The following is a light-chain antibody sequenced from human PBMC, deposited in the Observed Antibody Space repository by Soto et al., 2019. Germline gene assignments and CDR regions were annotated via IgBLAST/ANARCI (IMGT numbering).Light chain of an antibody. Sequence: QSVLAQPASVSGSPGQSITISCTGSSSDVGGYNYVSWYQQHPGKAPKLMIYEVSDRPSGVSNRFSGSKSGNTASLTISGLQAEDEADYYCNSYTSRSTYVFGTGTKGTVL. CDR2: EVS. V-gene: IGLV2-14*01. CDR3: NSYTSRSTYV. J-gene: IGLJ1*01. CDR1: SSDVGGYNY.